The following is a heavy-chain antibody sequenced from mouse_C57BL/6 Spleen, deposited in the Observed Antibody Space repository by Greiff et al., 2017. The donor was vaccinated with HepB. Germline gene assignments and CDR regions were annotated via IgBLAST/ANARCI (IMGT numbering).Heavy chain of an antibody. D-gene: IGHD2-4*01. CDR2: INPNNGGT. CDR1: GYTFTDYN. Sequence: VHVKQSGPELVKPGASVKMSCKASGYTFTDYNMHWVKQSHGKSLEWIGYINPNNGGTSYNQKFKGKATLTVNKSSSTAYMELRSLTSEDSAVYYCARGLRRPYAMDYWGQGTSVTVSS. J-gene: IGHJ4*01. CDR3: ARGLRRPYAMDY. V-gene: IGHV1-22*01.